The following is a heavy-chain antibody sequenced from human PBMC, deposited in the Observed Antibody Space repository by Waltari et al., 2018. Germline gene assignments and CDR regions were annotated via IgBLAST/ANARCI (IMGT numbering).Heavy chain of an antibody. CDR3: ARHWKKSGYRFDP. V-gene: IGHV4-39*01. J-gene: IGHJ5*02. D-gene: IGHD5-12*01. CDR2: IYYSGST. CDR1: GGSISSSSYY. Sequence: QLQLQESCPGLVKPSETLSLTCTVSGGSISSSSYYWGWIRQSPGKGLEWIGSIYYSGSTDYNPTLTRRVTLTGDTSKNQFSLKLSSVTDAETAVYYYARHWKKSGYRFDPWGQGTLVTVSS.